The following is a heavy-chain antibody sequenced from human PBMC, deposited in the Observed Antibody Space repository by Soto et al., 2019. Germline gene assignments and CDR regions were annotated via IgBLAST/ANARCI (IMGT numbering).Heavy chain of an antibody. D-gene: IGHD3-16*01. Sequence: EVQLVESGGGLVQPGVSLRLSCAASGFTVSTKYMSWVRQAPGKGLEWVSVIYSGGSTFYADSVRGRFTISRDNSKNTVNLQMNGRRAEDADVYYCARDPWAADYWGQGTLVTVFS. V-gene: IGHV3-66*01. J-gene: IGHJ4*02. CDR1: GFTVSTKY. CDR3: ARDPWAADY. CDR2: IYSGGST.